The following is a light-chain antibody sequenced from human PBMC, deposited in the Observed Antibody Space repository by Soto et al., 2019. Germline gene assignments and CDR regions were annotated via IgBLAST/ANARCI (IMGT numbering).Light chain of an antibody. J-gene: IGKJ1*01. V-gene: IGKV3-15*01. CDR1: QSVSSS. Sequence: EIVMTQSPATLSVSPGERATLSCRASQSVSSSLAWYQQKPGQAPRLLLYGASTRATGIPARFSGSGSGTEFTLTISSLQSEDFAVYYCQQYNNWPRKFGQGTKV. CDR2: GAS. CDR3: QQYNNWPRK.